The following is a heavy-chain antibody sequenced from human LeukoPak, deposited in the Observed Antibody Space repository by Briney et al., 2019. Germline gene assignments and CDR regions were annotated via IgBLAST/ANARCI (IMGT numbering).Heavy chain of an antibody. D-gene: IGHD6-19*01. CDR3: AKSGWSPGGYYYGMDV. Sequence: ASVKVSCKASGYTFTGYYMHWLRQAPGQGLEWMGWINPNSGGTNYAQKFQGWVTMTRDTSISTAYMELSRLRSDDTAVYYCAKSGWSPGGYYYGMDVWGQGTTVTVSS. CDR2: INPNSGGT. V-gene: IGHV1-2*04. J-gene: IGHJ6*02. CDR1: GYTFTGYY.